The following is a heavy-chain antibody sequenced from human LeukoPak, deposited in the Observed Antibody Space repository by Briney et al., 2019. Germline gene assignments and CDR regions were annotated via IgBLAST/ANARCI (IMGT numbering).Heavy chain of an antibody. CDR3: ARDLAEHYGDNWFDP. CDR1: GGTFSSYA. D-gene: IGHD4-17*01. J-gene: IGHJ5*02. V-gene: IGHV1-69*05. CDR2: IIPIFGTA. Sequence: ASAKVSCKASGGTFSSYAISWVRQAPGQGLEWMGRIIPIFGTANYAQKFQGRVTITTDESTSTAYMELSSLRSEDTAVYYCARDLAEHYGDNWFDPWGQGTLVTVSS.